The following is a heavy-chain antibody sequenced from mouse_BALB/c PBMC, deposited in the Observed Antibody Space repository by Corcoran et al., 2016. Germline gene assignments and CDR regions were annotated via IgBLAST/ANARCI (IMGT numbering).Heavy chain of an antibody. D-gene: IGHD2-1*01. CDR1: GYTFTSYV. Sequence: GTELVKPGASVKMSCKASGYTFTSYVMHWVKQKPGQGLEWIGYINPYNDGTKYNEKFKGKATLTSDKSSSTAYMELSSLTSEDSAVYYCARYGNYYYYAMDYWGQGTSVTVSS. CDR3: ARYGNYYYYAMDY. CDR2: INPYNDGT. J-gene: IGHJ4*01. V-gene: IGHV1S136*01.